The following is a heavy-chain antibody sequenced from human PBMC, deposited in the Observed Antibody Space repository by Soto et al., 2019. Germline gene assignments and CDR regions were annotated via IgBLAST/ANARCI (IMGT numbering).Heavy chain of an antibody. CDR3: AKGQHCSSTSCYFYYYGMDV. D-gene: IGHD2-2*01. CDR1: GFIFNTYD. J-gene: IGHJ6*02. V-gene: IGHV3-30*18. Sequence: QVQLLESGGGVVQPGRSLRLSCAASGFIFNTYDMHWVRQAPGKGLGWVAVIPYDGSNKYYADSVKGRLTISRDNSKKMLYLQMNSLRPEDTAVYYCAKGQHCSSTSCYFYYYGMDVWGQGTKVAVSS. CDR2: IPYDGSNK.